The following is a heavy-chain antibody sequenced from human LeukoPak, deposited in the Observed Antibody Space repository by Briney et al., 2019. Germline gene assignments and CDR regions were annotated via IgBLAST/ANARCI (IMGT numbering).Heavy chain of an antibody. CDR2: INHSGST. J-gene: IGHJ4*02. CDR3: AEMDYGDLRR. Sequence: SETLSLTCALYGGSFSGYYWSWIRQPPGKGLEWIGEINHSGSTNYNPSLKSRVTISVDTSKNQFSLKLSSVTAADTAVYYCAEMDYGDLRRWGQGTLVTVSS. V-gene: IGHV4-34*01. D-gene: IGHD4-17*01. CDR1: GGSFSGYY.